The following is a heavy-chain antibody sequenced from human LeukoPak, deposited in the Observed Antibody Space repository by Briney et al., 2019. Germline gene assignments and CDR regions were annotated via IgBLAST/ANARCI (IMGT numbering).Heavy chain of an antibody. D-gene: IGHD6-19*01. CDR3: ARDHPGSGWYVDY. Sequence: GGSLRLSCAASGFTFSSYAMGWVRQAPGKGLEWLSGISGSGGSPYYTDSVKGRFTISKDNSKDTLYLQMNSLRDEDTAVYYCARDHPGSGWYVDYWGQGILVTVSS. CDR1: GFTFSSYA. V-gene: IGHV3-23*01. CDR2: ISGSGGSP. J-gene: IGHJ4*02.